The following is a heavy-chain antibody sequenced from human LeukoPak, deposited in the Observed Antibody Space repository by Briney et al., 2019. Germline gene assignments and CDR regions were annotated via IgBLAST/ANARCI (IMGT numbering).Heavy chain of an antibody. Sequence: SETLSLTCTVSGGSISSYYWSWIRQPPGKGLEWIGYIYHSGSTYYNPSLKSRVTISVDRSKNQFSLKLSSVTAADTAVYYCASLTPDIVGADWGQGTLVTVSS. D-gene: IGHD1-26*01. CDR1: GGSISSYY. J-gene: IGHJ4*02. CDR2: IYHSGST. CDR3: ASLTPDIVGAD. V-gene: IGHV4-59*12.